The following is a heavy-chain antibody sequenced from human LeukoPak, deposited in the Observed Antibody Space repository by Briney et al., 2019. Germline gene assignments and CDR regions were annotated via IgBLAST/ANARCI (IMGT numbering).Heavy chain of an antibody. J-gene: IGHJ5*02. Sequence: PGGSLRLSCAASGFAFSDYYMTWIRQAPGKGLEWVSYISNSGSTIYYADSVKGRFTISRDNAKNSLYLQMNSLRAEDTAVYYCARDTVTTGWFDPWGQGTLVTVSS. CDR2: ISNSGSTI. CDR1: GFAFSDYY. D-gene: IGHD4-17*01. CDR3: ARDTVTTGWFDP. V-gene: IGHV3-11*01.